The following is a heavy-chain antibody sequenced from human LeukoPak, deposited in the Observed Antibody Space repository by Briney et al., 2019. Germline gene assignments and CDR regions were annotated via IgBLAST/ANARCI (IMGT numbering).Heavy chain of an antibody. D-gene: IGHD1-26*01. CDR1: GYSISSGYY. CDR3: ARDLSGSYFHD. J-gene: IGHJ1*01. CDR2: IHYSGST. Sequence: SETLSLTCTVSGYSISSGYYWGWIRQPPGKGLEWIGYIHYSGSTNYNPSLKSRVTISVDTSKNQFSLKLSFVTAADTAVYYCARDLSGSYFHDWGQGTLVTVSS. V-gene: IGHV4-61*01.